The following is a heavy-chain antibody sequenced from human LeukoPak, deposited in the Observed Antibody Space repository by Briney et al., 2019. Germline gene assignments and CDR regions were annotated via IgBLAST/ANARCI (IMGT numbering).Heavy chain of an antibody. V-gene: IGHV3-20*04. J-gene: IGHJ4*02. CDR3: ARSPPEWLLYGDSSYFDY. CDR2: INWNGGST. Sequence: GGSLRLSCAASGFTFDDYGMSWVRQAPGKGLEWVSGINWNGGSTGYADSVKGRFTISRDNAKNSLFLQMSSLRAEDTALYYCARSPPEWLLYGDSSYFDYWGQGTLVTVSS. D-gene: IGHD3-3*01. CDR1: GFTFDDYG.